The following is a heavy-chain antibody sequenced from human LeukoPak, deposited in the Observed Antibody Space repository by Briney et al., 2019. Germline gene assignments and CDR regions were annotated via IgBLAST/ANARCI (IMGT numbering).Heavy chain of an antibody. Sequence: ASVKVSCKASGYTFTSYAIQWVRQAPGQRLEWMGRINAGHGDTKYSQKFQGRATITRDTSASTAYMELSSLRSEDTAVYYCARGAGFAEPLPEYWGQGTLLTVSS. CDR1: GYTFTSYA. D-gene: IGHD1-14*01. CDR2: INAGHGDT. J-gene: IGHJ4*02. V-gene: IGHV1-3*01. CDR3: ARGAGFAEPLPEY.